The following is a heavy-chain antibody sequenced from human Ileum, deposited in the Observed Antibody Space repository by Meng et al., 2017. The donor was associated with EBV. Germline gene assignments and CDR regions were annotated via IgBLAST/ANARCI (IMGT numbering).Heavy chain of an antibody. CDR3: ARRRGDHDYLDD. D-gene: IGHD4-17*01. CDR1: VVTSTNVDCG. V-gene: IGHV4-39*01. CDR2: LCPNRNT. J-gene: IGHJ4*02. Sequence: GTDLQYPMSPLSLSCTSSVVTSTNVDCGWDWTPQAPGKGLEWITSLCPNRNTYNNPSLKSRVTTSVDTSKNQFSLWLNSMTAADTDVYYCARRRGDHDYLDDWGQGTLVTVSS.